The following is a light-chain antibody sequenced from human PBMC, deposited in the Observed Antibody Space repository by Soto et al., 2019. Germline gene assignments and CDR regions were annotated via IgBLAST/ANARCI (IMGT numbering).Light chain of an antibody. Sequence: QSVLTQPASVSGSPGQSVTISCTGTSSDVGRYNYVSWYQQHPGKAPKLIIYEVTTRPSGVSNRFSGSKSGNTASLTISGLQAEDEADYYCSSYTLISTLVLFGGGTKLTVL. J-gene: IGLJ2*01. CDR3: SSYTLISTLVL. CDR1: SSDVGRYNY. CDR2: EVT. V-gene: IGLV2-14*03.